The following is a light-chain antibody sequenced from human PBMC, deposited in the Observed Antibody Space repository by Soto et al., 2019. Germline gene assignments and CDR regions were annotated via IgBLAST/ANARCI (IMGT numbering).Light chain of an antibody. CDR2: EVS. J-gene: IGLJ2*01. V-gene: IGLV2-14*01. CDR3: SSYTSSSTLYVV. Sequence: QSALTQPASVSGSPGQSITISCTGTSSDVGGYNYVSWYQQHPGKAPKLMIYEVSNRPSGVSNRFSGSKSGNTASLTISGLQAEEEADYYCSSYTSSSTLYVVFGGGTKLTVI. CDR1: SSDVGGYNY.